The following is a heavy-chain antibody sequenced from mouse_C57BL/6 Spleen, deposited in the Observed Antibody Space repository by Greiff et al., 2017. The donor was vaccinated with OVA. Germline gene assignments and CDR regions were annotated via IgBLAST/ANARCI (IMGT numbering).Heavy chain of an antibody. J-gene: IGHJ3*01. V-gene: IGHV1-52*01. CDR2: VDPSDSET. CDR1: GYTFTSYW. D-gene: IGHD1-1*01. CDR3: AREGGKTHGRGPWFAY. Sequence: QVQLQQPGAELVRPGSSVKLSCKASGYTFTSYWMHWVKQRPIQGLEWIGNVDPSDSETHYNQKFKDKATLTVDKSSSTAYMQLSSLTSEDSAVYYCAREGGKTHGRGPWFAYWGQGTLVTVSA.